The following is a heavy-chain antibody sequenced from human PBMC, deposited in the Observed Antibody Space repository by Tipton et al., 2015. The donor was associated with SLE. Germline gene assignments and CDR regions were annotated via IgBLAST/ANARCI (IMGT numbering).Heavy chain of an antibody. CDR2: MFYSGST. D-gene: IGHD3-3*01. CDR1: GGSISSYY. J-gene: IGHJ4*02. V-gene: IGHV4-39*01. CDR3: VRHPYDFWSGYYDY. Sequence: TLSLTCTVSGGSISSYYWGWIRQPPGKGLEWIGSMFYSGSTYYNSSLQSRVTMSGDTSKNQVSLKLRSVTAADTAVYYCVRHPYDFWSGYYDYWGQGTLVTVSS.